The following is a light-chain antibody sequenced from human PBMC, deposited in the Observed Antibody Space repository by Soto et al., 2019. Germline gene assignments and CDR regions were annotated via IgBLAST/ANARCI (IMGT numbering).Light chain of an antibody. V-gene: IGLV1-44*01. CDR1: ISNIGSNT. CDR3: AAWDDSLNGLYV. Sequence: QAVVTQPPSASGTPGQRVTISCSGSISNIGSNTVNWYQQLPGTAPKLLIYSNNQRPSGVPDRFSGSKSGTSASLAISGLQSEDEADYYCAAWDDSLNGLYVFGTGTKITVL. CDR2: SNN. J-gene: IGLJ1*01.